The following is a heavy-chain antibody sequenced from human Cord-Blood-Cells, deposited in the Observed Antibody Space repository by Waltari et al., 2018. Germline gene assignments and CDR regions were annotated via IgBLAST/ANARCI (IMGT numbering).Heavy chain of an antibody. CDR1: GFTFCCYA. V-gene: IGHV3-23*01. CDR2: ISGSGGST. D-gene: IGHD6-13*01. J-gene: IGHJ4*02. Sequence: VQLLESGGGSVQPVGSRRRPCSASGFTFCCYAMSWVRQVPGKGLEWFSAISGSGGSTYYADSVKGRFTISRDNSKNTLYLQMNSLRAEDTAVYYCASSSWYYFDYWGQGTLVTVSS. CDR3: ASSSWYYFDY.